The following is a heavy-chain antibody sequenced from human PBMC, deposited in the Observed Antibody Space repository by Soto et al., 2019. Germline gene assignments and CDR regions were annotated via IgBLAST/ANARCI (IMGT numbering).Heavy chain of an antibody. Sequence: QVQLVQSGGGVVQPGRSLRLSCAASGFTFSNYGMHWVRQAPGKGLEWLAVISYDGINSYHADSVKGRFTISRENSKNTLYLQMNSLRTEDTAVYYCANPRGYYALRGGMDVWGQGTTVTVSS. CDR3: ANPRGYYALRGGMDV. CDR2: ISYDGINS. D-gene: IGHD3-10*01. J-gene: IGHJ6*02. V-gene: IGHV3-30*18. CDR1: GFTFSNYG.